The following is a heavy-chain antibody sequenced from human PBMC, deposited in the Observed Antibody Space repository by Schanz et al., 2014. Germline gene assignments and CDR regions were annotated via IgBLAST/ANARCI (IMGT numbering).Heavy chain of an antibody. V-gene: IGHV3-30*03. J-gene: IGHJ4*02. CDR2: ISDDGRNK. D-gene: IGHD1-26*01. CDR3: MRGNCIEEDRDY. CDR1: CLKKKSYG. Sequence: VQLVESGGGLVKDYFPERISYAASCLKKKSYGMHWVRRAPEKGLEWVAVISDDGRNKYYADAMKGRFTISRDSTKDTEFLQLNSLIAEETVVYCCMRGNCIEEDRDYWGEGLL.